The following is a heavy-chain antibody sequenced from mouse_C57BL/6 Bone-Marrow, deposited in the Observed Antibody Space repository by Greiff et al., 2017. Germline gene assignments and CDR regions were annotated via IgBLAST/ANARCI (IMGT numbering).Heavy chain of an antibody. D-gene: IGHD2-1*01. V-gene: IGHV5-4*01. Sequence: DVQLVESGGGLVKPGGSLKLSCAASGFTFSSYAMSWVRQTPEKRLEWVATISDGGSYTYYPDNVKGRFTISRDNAKNNLYLQMSHLKSEDTAMYYCARDGNAAYWGQGTLVTVSA. CDR1: GFTFSSYA. CDR3: ARDGNAAY. CDR2: ISDGGSYT. J-gene: IGHJ3*01.